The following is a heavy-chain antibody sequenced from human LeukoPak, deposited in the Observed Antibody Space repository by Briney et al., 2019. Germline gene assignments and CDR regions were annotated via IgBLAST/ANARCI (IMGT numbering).Heavy chain of an antibody. CDR3: AKDQGTYCSTTSCYAPDAFDI. D-gene: IGHD2-2*01. Sequence: GGSLRLSCAASGFTFSGSAMHWVRQAPGKGLEWVSVISGSGRSTYYADSVKGRFTISRDNSKNTLYLQMNSLRAEDTAVYYCAKDQGTYCSTTSCYAPDAFDIWGQGTMVTVSS. CDR1: GFTFSGSA. J-gene: IGHJ3*02. V-gene: IGHV3-23*01. CDR2: ISGSGRST.